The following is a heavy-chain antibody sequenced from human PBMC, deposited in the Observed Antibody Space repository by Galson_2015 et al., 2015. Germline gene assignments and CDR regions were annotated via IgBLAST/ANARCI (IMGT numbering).Heavy chain of an antibody. CDR2: IKQDGSEK. D-gene: IGHD6-13*01. CDR3: ARSGSSWSPRGGGAFDI. Sequence: SLRLSCAASGFTFSSYWMSWVRQAPGKGLEWVANIKQDGSEKYYVDSVKGRFTISRDNAKNSLYLQMNSLRAEDTAVYYCARSGSSWSPRGGGAFDIWGQGTMVTVSS. J-gene: IGHJ3*02. CDR1: GFTFSSYW. V-gene: IGHV3-7*01.